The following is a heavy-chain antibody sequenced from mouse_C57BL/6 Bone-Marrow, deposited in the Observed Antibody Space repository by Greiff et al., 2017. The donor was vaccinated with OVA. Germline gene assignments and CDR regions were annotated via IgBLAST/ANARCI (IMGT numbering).Heavy chain of an antibody. J-gene: IGHJ2*01. CDR2: INPNNGGT. D-gene: IGHD2-12*01. CDR3: ARYLYYSPPDY. CDR1: GYTFTDYY. Sequence: EVQLQQSGPELVKPGASVKISCKASGYTFTDYYMNWVKQSHGKSLEWIGDINPNNGGTSYNQKFKGKATLTVDKSSSTAYMELRSLTSEDSAVYYCARYLYYSPPDYWGQGTTLTVSA. V-gene: IGHV1-26*01.